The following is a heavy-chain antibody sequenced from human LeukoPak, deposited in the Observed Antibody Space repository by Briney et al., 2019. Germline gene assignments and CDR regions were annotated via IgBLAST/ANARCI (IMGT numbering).Heavy chain of an antibody. CDR2: INPNSGGT. CDR1: GYTFTGYY. V-gene: IGHV1-2*06. J-gene: IGHJ4*02. CDR3: ARDGRGYYDSSAYYCSFDY. D-gene: IGHD3-22*01. Sequence: ASVKVSCKASGYTFTGYYMHWVRQAPGQGLEWMGRINPNSGGTNYAQKFQGRVTMTRDTSISTAYMELSRLRSDGTAVYYCARDGRGYYDSSAYYCSFDYWGQGTLVTVSS.